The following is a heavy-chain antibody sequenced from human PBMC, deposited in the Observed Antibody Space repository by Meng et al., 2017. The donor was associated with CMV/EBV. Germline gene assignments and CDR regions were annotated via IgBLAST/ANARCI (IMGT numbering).Heavy chain of an antibody. CDR2: ISYDGSNK. CDR1: GFTFSSYA. J-gene: IGHJ4*02. CDR3: ARDRRIAARPVYFDY. D-gene: IGHD6-6*01. V-gene: IGHV3-30*04. Sequence: SGFTFSSYAMHWVRQAPGKGLEWVAVISYDGSNKYYADSVKGRFTISRDNSKNTLYLQMNSLRAEDTAVYYCARDRRIAARPVYFDYWGQGTLVTVSS.